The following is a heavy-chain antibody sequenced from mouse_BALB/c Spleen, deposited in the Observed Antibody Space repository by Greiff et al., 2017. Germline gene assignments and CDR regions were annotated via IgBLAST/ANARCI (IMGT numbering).Heavy chain of an antibody. CDR2: ISSGSSTI. D-gene: IGHD2-3*01. CDR3: ARRGSYDGYYGYAMDY. J-gene: IGHJ4*01. Sequence: EVKLEESGGGLVQPGGSRKLSCAASGFTFSSFGMHWVRQAPEKGLEWVAYISSGSSTIYYADTVKGRFTISRDNPKNTLFLQMTSLRSEDTAMYYCARRGSYDGYYGYAMDYWGQGTSVTVSS. V-gene: IGHV5-17*02. CDR1: GFTFSSFG.